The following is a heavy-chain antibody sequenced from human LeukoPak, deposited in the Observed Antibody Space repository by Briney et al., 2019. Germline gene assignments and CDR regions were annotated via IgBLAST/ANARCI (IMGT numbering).Heavy chain of an antibody. J-gene: IGHJ4*02. CDR1: YGSISSGSHH. CDR2: VQASGSI. V-gene: IGHV4-61*02. Sequence: SQTLSLTCTVSYGSISSGSHHWSWIRHPAGKGLEWIGGVQASGSINYDPSLKSRVTISVDSSRKQISLNLNSVTATDTAVYYCARDPVDGFAFFDYWGQGALVPVPS. CDR3: ARDPVDGFAFFDY. D-gene: IGHD6-19*01.